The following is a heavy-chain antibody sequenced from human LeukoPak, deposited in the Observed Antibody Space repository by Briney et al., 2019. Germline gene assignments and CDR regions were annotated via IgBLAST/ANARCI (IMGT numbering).Heavy chain of an antibody. CDR1: GYTFTSYG. Sequence: ASVKVSCKASGYTFTSYGISWVRQAPGQGLEWMGWISAYNGNTNYAQELQGRVTMTTDTSTSTAYMELRSLRSDDTAVYYCARGPLVRLPSSFDPWGQGTLVTVSS. V-gene: IGHV1-18*01. CDR3: ARGPLVRLPSSFDP. CDR2: ISAYNGNT. D-gene: IGHD3-16*02. J-gene: IGHJ5*02.